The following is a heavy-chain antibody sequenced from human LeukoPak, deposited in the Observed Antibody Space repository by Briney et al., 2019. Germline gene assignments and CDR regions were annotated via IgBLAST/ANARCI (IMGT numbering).Heavy chain of an antibody. Sequence: GGSLRLSCAASGFTFSSYSMNWVRQAPGKGLEWVSSISSSSSYIYYADSVKGRFTISRDNAKNSLYLQMNSLRTEDTAVYYCARDQKFAYYGRDYWGQGTLVTVSS. J-gene: IGHJ4*02. CDR2: ISSSSSYI. CDR3: ARDQKFAYYGRDY. V-gene: IGHV3-21*01. CDR1: GFTFSSYS. D-gene: IGHD2/OR15-2a*01.